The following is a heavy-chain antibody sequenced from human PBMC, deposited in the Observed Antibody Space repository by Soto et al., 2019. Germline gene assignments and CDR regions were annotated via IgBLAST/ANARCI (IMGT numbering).Heavy chain of an antibody. CDR1: GFTFSSYW. D-gene: IGHD3-3*01. J-gene: IGHJ6*03. Sequence: GGSLRLSCAASGFTFSSYWMSWVRQAPGKGLEWVANIKQDGSEKYYVDSVKGRFTISRDNAKNSLYLQMNSLRAEDTAVYYCARALRFLEWPISFPYYYMDVWGKGTTVTVSS. CDR3: ARALRFLEWPISFPYYYMDV. V-gene: IGHV3-7*01. CDR2: IKQDGSEK.